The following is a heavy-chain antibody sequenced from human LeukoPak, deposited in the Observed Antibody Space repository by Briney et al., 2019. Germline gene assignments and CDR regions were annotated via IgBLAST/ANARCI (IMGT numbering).Heavy chain of an antibody. CDR2: IYYSGST. Sequence: PSETLSLTCTVSGGSISSGDYYWSWIRQPPGKGLEWIGYIYYSGSTYYNPSLKSRVTISADTSKNQFSLKLSSVTAADTAVYYCARQNYYDSSGYYYYMDVWGKGTTVTVSS. CDR3: ARQNYYDSSGYYYYMDV. J-gene: IGHJ6*03. V-gene: IGHV4-30-4*08. CDR1: GGSISSGDYY. D-gene: IGHD3-22*01.